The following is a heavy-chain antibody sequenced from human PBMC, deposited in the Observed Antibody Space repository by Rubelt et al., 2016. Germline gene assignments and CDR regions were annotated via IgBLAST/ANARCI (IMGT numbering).Heavy chain of an antibody. D-gene: IGHD2-2*01. CDR2: IYYSGST. Sequence: QVQLQESGPGLVKPSETLSLTCTVSGGSISSYYWSWIRQPPGKGLEWIGSIYYSGSTYYNPSLKSRVTIAVDTSKNQFSLKLSSVTAADTAVYYCATFSKSVVPAAPFDYWGQGTLVTVSS. J-gene: IGHJ4*02. V-gene: IGHV4-59*05. CDR1: GGSISSYY. CDR3: ATFSKSVVPAAPFDY.